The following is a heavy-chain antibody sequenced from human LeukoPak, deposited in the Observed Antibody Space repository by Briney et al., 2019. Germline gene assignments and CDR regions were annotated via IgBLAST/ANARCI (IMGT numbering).Heavy chain of an antibody. CDR1: GFTFSSYA. Sequence: PGGSLRLSCAASGFTFSSYAMHWVRQAPGKGLEWVAVISYDGSNKYYADSVKGRFTISRDNSKNTLYLQMNSLRAEDTAVYYCAKDRGGVVVIAVFDYWGQGTLVTVSS. V-gene: IGHV3-30-3*01. J-gene: IGHJ4*02. CDR3: AKDRGGVVVIAVFDY. CDR2: ISYDGSNK. D-gene: IGHD2-21*01.